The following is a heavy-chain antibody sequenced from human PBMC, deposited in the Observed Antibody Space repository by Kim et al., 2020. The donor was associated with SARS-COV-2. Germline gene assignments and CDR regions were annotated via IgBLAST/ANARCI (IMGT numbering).Heavy chain of an antibody. CDR2: INHSGST. CDR1: GGSFSGYY. CDR3: ATSPYVRDGNY. Sequence: SETLSLTCAVYGGSFSGYYWSWIRQPPGKGLEWIGEINHSGSTNYNPSLKSRVTISVDTSKNQFSLKLSSVTAADTAVYYCATSPYVRDGNYWGQGTLVTVSS. V-gene: IGHV4-34*01. J-gene: IGHJ4*02. D-gene: IGHD3-10*02.